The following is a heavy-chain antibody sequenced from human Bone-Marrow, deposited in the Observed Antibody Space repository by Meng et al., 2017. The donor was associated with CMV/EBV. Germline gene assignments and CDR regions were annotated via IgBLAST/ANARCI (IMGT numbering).Heavy chain of an antibody. Sequence: GESLKISCKGSGYRFTDYWIAWVRQMPGKGLEWMGIFYPGDSDTRYSPSFQGQVTISADKSIDTAYLQWSRLKASDTAVYYCARALGYCFNTTCRHRQLHYGLDVWGQGTTVTVSS. J-gene: IGHJ6*02. CDR2: FYPGDSDT. V-gene: IGHV5-51*01. D-gene: IGHD2-15*01. CDR1: GYRFTDYW. CDR3: ARALGYCFNTTCRHRQLHYGLDV.